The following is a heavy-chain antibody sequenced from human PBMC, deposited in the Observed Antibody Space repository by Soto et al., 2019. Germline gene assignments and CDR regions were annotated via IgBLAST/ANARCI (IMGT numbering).Heavy chain of an antibody. Sequence: ASVKVSCKASGYTFTSYAMHWVRQAPGQRLEWLGWINTRNGHTKYSQKFQGRVTITRDTSASTAYMELSSLRSEDTAVYYCASDQGDRFDPWGQGTLVTVS. CDR3: ASDQGDRFDP. D-gene: IGHD3-16*01. CDR1: GYTFTSYA. J-gene: IGHJ5*02. V-gene: IGHV1-3*04. CDR2: INTRNGHT.